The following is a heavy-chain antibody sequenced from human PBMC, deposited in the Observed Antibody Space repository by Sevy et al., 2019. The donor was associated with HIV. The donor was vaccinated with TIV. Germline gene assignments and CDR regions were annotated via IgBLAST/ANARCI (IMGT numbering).Heavy chain of an antibody. CDR1: GFTFSANW. D-gene: IGHD3-16*01. V-gene: IGHV3-7*01. Sequence: GGSLRLSCAASGFTFSANWMNWVRQAPGKGLEWVANIKAEGSDKPYVDSVEGRFTISRDNAKNLLFLQMNSLRVDDTAVYYCAHETFGRFESWGQGTLVTVSS. J-gene: IGHJ4*02. CDR3: AHETFGRFES. CDR2: IKAEGSDK.